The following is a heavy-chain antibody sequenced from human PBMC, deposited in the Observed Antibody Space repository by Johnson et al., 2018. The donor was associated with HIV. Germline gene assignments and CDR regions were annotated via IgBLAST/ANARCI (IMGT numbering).Heavy chain of an antibody. Sequence: EVQLVESGGGLVQPGGSLRLSCAASGFIVSDHHMHWVRQPTGKSLEWVSVIFPGGDTSYAASGRGRFTISRENGKNSLYLKMNSLRAGDTAVYYCTRVFQNGLDICGQGTTVTVSS. CDR3: TRVFQNGLDI. CDR2: IFPGGDT. CDR1: GFIVSDHH. J-gene: IGHJ3*02. V-gene: IGHV3-13*01. D-gene: IGHD1-1*01.